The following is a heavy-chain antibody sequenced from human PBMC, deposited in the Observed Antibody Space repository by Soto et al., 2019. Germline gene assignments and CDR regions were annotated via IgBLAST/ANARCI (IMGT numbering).Heavy chain of an antibody. J-gene: IGHJ4*02. CDR1: GYTFTTYG. Sequence: ASVKVSCKASGYTFTTYGISWVRQAPGQGLEWMGWISAYSGGTKFAQKLQGRVTMTTDTSTTTAYMELRSLTSDDTAVYYCARDFTKSSSWPYYFDYWGQGTLVTVSS. V-gene: IGHV1-18*01. CDR3: ARDFTKSSSWPYYFDY. CDR2: ISAYSGGT. D-gene: IGHD6-13*01.